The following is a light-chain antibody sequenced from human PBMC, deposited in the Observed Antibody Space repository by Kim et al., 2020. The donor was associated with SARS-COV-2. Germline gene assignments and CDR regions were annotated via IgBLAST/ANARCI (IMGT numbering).Light chain of an antibody. CDR3: QQYKTYSWT. CDR2: DAS. V-gene: IGKV1-5*01. CDR1: ESVSYW. J-gene: IGKJ1*01. Sequence: ASVGASVTITCRASESVSYWLAWYQQKPGKAPKLLIYDASSLQTGVASRFSGSGSGTEFTLTITSLQPDDFAVYYCQQYKTYSWTFGPGTKVDIK.